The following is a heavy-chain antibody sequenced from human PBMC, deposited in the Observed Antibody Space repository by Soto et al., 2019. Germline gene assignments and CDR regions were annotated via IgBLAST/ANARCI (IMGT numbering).Heavy chain of an antibody. CDR1: CGSLSNGGYH. CDR3: ARDSFRSHYDIPPLDYMDV. V-gene: IGHV4-31*03. J-gene: IGHJ6*03. D-gene: IGHD3-3*01. Sequence: KPSETLSPTRTFSCGSLSNGGYHWGWVPPHPGKGPEWIGYIYYSGSTYYNPSLKSRVTISVDTSKNQFSLKLSSVTAADTAVYYCARDSFRSHYDIPPLDYMDVWGKGTTVTVSS. CDR2: IYYSGST.